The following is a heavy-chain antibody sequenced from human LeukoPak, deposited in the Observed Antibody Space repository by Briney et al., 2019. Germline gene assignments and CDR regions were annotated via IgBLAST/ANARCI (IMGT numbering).Heavy chain of an antibody. J-gene: IGHJ4*02. Sequence: PSETLSLTCTVSGGSISSGSYYWSWIRQPAGQGLEYIGRMYTRGSTNYNPSLKSRVTISVDTSKNQFSLKLNSVTAADTAVYYCARVDYDMHFDYWGQGTLVTVSS. D-gene: IGHD3-16*01. CDR1: GGSISSGSYY. CDR2: MYTRGST. V-gene: IGHV4-61*02. CDR3: ARVDYDMHFDY.